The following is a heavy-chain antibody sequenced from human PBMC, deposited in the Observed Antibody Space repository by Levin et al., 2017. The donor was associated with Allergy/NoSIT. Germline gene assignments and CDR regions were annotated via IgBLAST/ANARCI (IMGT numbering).Heavy chain of an antibody. CDR2: IYTSGST. Sequence: SETLSLTCTVSGGSISSYYWSWIRQPAGKGLEWIGRIYTSGSTNYNPSLKSRVTMSVDTSKNQFSLKLSSVTAADTAVYYCARDSMITFGGPQPNWFDPWGQGTLVTVSS. CDR3: ARDSMITFGGPQPNWFDP. V-gene: IGHV4-4*07. D-gene: IGHD3-16*01. J-gene: IGHJ5*02. CDR1: GGSISSYY.